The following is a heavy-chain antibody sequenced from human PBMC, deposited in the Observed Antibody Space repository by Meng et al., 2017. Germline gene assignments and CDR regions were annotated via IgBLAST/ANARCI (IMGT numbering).Heavy chain of an antibody. CDR3: ARELKEQSFAWGY. J-gene: IGHJ4*02. V-gene: IGHV4-34*01. CDR1: GGSFSGYY. Sequence: QVQLQQWGAGLLKPSETLSRTCAVYGGSFSGYYWSWIRQPPGKGLEWIGEINHSGSTNYNPSLKSRVTISVDTSKNQFSLKLSSVTAADTAVYYCARELKEQSFAWGYWDQGTLVTVSS. D-gene: IGHD3-16*01. CDR2: INHSGST.